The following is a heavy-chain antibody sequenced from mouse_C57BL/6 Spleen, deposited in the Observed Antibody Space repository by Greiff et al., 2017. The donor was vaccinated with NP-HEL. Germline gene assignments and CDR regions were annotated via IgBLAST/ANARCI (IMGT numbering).Heavy chain of an antibody. J-gene: IGHJ4*01. CDR2: ISSGGDYI. CDR3: TRDYYGSVYAMDY. D-gene: IGHD1-1*01. V-gene: IGHV5-9-1*02. CDR1: GFTFSSYA. Sequence: EVKLVESGEGLVKPGGSLKLSCAASGFTFSSYAMSWVRQTPEKRLEWVAYISSGGDYIYYADTVKGRFTISRDNARNTLYLQMSSLKSEDTAMYYCTRDYYGSVYAMDYWGQGTSVTVSS.